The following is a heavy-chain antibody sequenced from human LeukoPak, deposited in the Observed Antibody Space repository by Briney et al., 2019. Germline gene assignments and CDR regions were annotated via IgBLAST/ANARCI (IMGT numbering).Heavy chain of an antibody. J-gene: IGHJ6*02. CDR3: ALHSYGLRDYYGMDV. CDR1: GGTFSSYA. CDR2: IIPIFGTA. V-gene: IGHV1-69*13. Sequence: SVKVSCKASGGTFSSYAISWVRQAPGQGLEWMGGIIPIFGTANYAQKFQGRVTVTADESTSTAYMELRSLRSEDTAVYYCALHSYGLRDYYGMDVWGQGTTVTVSS. D-gene: IGHD5-18*01.